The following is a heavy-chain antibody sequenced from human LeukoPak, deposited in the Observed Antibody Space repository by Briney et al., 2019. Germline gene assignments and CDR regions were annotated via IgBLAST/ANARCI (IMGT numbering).Heavy chain of an antibody. V-gene: IGHV1-18*04. CDR1: GYTFTGYF. J-gene: IGHJ4*02. CDR2: ISAYNGNT. CDR3: ARDGYSYLYY. Sequence: ASVKVSCKASGYTFTGYFLHWVRQAPGQGLEWMGWISAYNGNTNYAQKLQGRVTMTTDTSTSTAYMELRSLRSDDTAVYYCARDGYSYLYYWGQGTLVTVSS. D-gene: IGHD5-18*01.